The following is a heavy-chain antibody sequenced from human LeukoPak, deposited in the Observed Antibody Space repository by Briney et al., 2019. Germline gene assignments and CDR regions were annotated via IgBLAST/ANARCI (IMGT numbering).Heavy chain of an antibody. CDR2: IRYDGSNK. D-gene: IGHD6-13*01. Sequence: GGSLRLSCAASGFTFSNYGMHWVRQAPGKGLEWVAFIRYDGSNKNYADSVKGRFTISRDNSKNTLYLQMNSLRAEDTAVYYCAKKGSSTWYHFDYWGQGTLVTASS. CDR3: AKKGSSTWYHFDY. V-gene: IGHV3-30*02. CDR1: GFTFSNYG. J-gene: IGHJ4*02.